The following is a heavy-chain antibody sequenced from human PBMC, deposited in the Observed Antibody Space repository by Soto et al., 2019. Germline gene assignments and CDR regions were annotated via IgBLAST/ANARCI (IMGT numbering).Heavy chain of an antibody. V-gene: IGHV3-74*01. CDR3: ARDRVLLWFGELPGGMDV. CDR1: GFTFSSYW. CDR2: INSDGSST. Sequence: GGSLRLSCAASGFTFSSYWMHWVRQAPGKGLVWVSRINSDGSSTSYADSVKGRFTISRDNAKNTLYLQMNSLRAEDTAVYYCARDRVLLWFGELPGGMDVWGQGTTVTVSS. J-gene: IGHJ6*02. D-gene: IGHD3-10*01.